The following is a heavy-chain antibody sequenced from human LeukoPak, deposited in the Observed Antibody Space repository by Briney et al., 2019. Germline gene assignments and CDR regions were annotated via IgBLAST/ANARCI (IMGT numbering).Heavy chain of an antibody. CDR3: ARDLSSSKWEDY. D-gene: IGHD6-6*01. CDR1: GYTFTGYY. Sequence: ASVKVSCKASGYTFTGYYMHWVRQAPGQGLEWMGWINPNSGGTNYARKFQGRVTMTRDTSISTAYMELSRLRSDDTAVYYCARDLSSSKWEDYWGQGTLVTVSS. J-gene: IGHJ4*02. CDR2: INPNSGGT. V-gene: IGHV1-2*02.